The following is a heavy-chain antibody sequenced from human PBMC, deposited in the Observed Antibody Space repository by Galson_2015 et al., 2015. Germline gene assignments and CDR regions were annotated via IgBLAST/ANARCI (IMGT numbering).Heavy chain of an antibody. CDR1: GYTFTSYA. CDR3: ARGYSYGAGY. J-gene: IGHJ4*02. V-gene: IGHV1-3*01. Sequence: ASGYTFTSYAMHWVRQAPGQRLEWMGWINAGNGNTKYSQKFQGRVTITRDTSASTAYMELSSLRSEDTAVYYCARGYSYGAGYWGQGTLSPSPQ. CDR2: INAGNGNT. D-gene: IGHD5-18*01.